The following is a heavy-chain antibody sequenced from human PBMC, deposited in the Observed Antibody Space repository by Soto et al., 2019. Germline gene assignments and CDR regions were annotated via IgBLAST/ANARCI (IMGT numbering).Heavy chain of an antibody. CDR3: AKDPYYYDSGGYFYDYYYGMDV. CDR2: ISYDGGNK. CDR1: GFSFSSYG. Sequence: QVQLVESGGGVDQPGRSLRLSCAASGFSFSSYGMHWVRQAPGKGLEWVAVISYDGGNKYYADSVKGRFTISRDNSNSTQYLQMNSLRAEDTAVYYCAKDPYYYDSGGYFYDYYYGMDVWGQGTTVTVSS. J-gene: IGHJ6*02. V-gene: IGHV3-30*18. D-gene: IGHD3-22*01.